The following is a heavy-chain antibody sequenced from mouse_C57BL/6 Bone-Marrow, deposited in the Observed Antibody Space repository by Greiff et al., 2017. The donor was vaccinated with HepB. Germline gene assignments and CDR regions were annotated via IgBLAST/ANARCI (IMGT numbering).Heavy chain of an antibody. CDR3: ARDRQFYAMDY. CDR1: GFTFSDYY. D-gene: IGHD6-1*01. J-gene: IGHJ4*01. Sequence: EVKVVESEGGLVQPGSSMKLSCTASGFTFSDYYMAWVRQVPEKGLEWVANINYDGSSTYYLDSLKSRFIISRDNAKNILYLQMSSLKSEDTATYYCARDRQFYAMDYWGQGTSVTVSS. CDR2: INYDGSST. V-gene: IGHV5-16*01.